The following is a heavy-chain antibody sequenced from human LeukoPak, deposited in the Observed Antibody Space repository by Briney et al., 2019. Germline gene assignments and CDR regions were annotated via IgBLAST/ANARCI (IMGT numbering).Heavy chain of an antibody. J-gene: IGHJ4*02. Sequence: GSLDLSFAASGFPFNSYNRNWFRRPPGRGLEWISYISSDSSTIFYADSVKGRFTISRDNVKNSLFLQLNSLRDEDTAVYYCARDEDAFGGQGTLVTVSS. V-gene: IGHV3-48*02. CDR3: ARDEDAF. CDR1: GFPFNSYN. CDR2: ISSDSSTI.